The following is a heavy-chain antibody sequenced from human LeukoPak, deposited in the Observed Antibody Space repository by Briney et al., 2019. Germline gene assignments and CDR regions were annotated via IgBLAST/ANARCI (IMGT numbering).Heavy chain of an antibody. V-gene: IGHV3-23*01. J-gene: IGHJ5*02. D-gene: IGHD1-7*01. Sequence: SGGSLRLSCAASGFTFSSYGMSWVRQAPGKGLEWVSAISGSGGSTYYADSVKGRFTISRDNSKNTLYLQMNSLRAEDTAVYYCAKAAYPNYKYWFDPWGQGTLVTVSS. CDR1: GFTFSSYG. CDR3: AKAAYPNYKYWFDP. CDR2: ISGSGGST.